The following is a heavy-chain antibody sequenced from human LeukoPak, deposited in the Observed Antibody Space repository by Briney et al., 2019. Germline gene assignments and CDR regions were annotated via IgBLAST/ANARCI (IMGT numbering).Heavy chain of an antibody. D-gene: IGHD6-19*01. CDR2: IYYSGST. V-gene: IGHV4-39*01. Sequence: SETLSLTCTVSGGSISSSSYYWGWIRQPPGKGLEWIGYIYYSGSTYYNPSLKSRVTMSVDTSKNQFSLKLSSVTAADTAVYYCARRRVAGTFDYWGQGTLVTVSS. CDR1: GGSISSSSYY. J-gene: IGHJ4*02. CDR3: ARRRVAGTFDY.